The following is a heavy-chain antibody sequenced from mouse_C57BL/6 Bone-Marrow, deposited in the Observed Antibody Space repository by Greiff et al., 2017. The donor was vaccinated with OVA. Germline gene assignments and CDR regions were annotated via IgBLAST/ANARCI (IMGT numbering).Heavy chain of an antibody. D-gene: IGHD2-4*01. CDR3: AKGLRRGMDY. J-gene: IGHJ4*01. Sequence: EVHLVESGGGLVKPGGSLKLSCAASGFTFSSYAMSWVRQTPEKRLEWVATISDGGSYTYYPDNVKGRFTISRDNAKNNLYLQMSHLKSEDTAMYYCAKGLRRGMDYWGQGTSVTVSS. CDR2: ISDGGSYT. V-gene: IGHV5-4*01. CDR1: GFTFSSYA.